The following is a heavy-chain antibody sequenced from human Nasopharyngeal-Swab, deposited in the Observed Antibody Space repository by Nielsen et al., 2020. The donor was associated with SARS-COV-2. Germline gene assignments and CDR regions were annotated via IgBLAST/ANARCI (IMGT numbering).Heavy chain of an antibody. D-gene: IGHD2-15*01. CDR3: ARDLHCSGGSCYSYGMDV. CDR1: GFTFSDYY. Sequence: GGSLRLSCAASGFTFSDYYMSWIRQAPGKGLEWVANIKQDGSEKYYVDSVKGRFTISRDNAKNSLYLQMNSLRAEDTAVYYCARDLHCSGGSCYSYGMDVWGQGTTVTVSS. CDR2: IKQDGSEK. J-gene: IGHJ6*02. V-gene: IGHV3-7*01.